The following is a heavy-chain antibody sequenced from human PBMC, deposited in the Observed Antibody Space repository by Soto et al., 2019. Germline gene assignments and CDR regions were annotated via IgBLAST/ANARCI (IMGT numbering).Heavy chain of an antibody. Sequence: SETLSLTCAVSGGSFSGYYWSWIRQPPGKGLEWIGEINHSGSTNYNPSLKSRVTISVDTSKNQFSLKLSSVTAADTAVYYCATGDPNYYDSSGYYRPPPYYYGLDVWGQGTTVTVSS. V-gene: IGHV4-34*01. CDR3: ATGDPNYYDSSGYYRPPPYYYGLDV. D-gene: IGHD3-22*01. CDR1: GGSFSGYY. CDR2: INHSGST. J-gene: IGHJ6*02.